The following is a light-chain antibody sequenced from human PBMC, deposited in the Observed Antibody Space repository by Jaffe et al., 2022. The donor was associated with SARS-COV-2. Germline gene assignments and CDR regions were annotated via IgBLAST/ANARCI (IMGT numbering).Light chain of an antibody. Sequence: DIQMTQSPSSLSASVGDRVAITCRASQSISNYLNWYQQKPGRAPKLLIYAAFSLQSGVPSRFSGSGSGTDFTLTISSLQPEDFVTYYCQQTYSTPFTFGGGTKVEIK. V-gene: IGKV1-39*01. J-gene: IGKJ4*01. CDR2: AAF. CDR1: QSISNY. CDR3: QQTYSTPFT.